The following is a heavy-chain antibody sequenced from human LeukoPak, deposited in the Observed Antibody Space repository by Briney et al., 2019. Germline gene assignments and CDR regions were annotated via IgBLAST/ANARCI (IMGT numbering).Heavy chain of an antibody. J-gene: IGHJ4*02. Sequence: GASVKVSCKASGYTFTSYGISWVRQAPGQGLEGMGWISAYNGNTNYAQKLQGRVTMTTDTSTSTAYMELRGLRSDDTAVYYCARGLADSSGYYYGYWGQGTLVTVSS. V-gene: IGHV1-18*01. D-gene: IGHD3-22*01. CDR2: ISAYNGNT. CDR1: GYTFTSYG. CDR3: ARGLADSSGYYYGY.